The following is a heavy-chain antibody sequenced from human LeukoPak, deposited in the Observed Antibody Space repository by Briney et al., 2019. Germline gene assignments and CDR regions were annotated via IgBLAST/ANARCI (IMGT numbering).Heavy chain of an antibody. CDR1: GYTFTGYY. V-gene: IGHV1-8*03. CDR3: ARGAKIDYDSSGYFDY. J-gene: IGHJ4*02. CDR2: INPNSGNT. Sequence: ASVKVSCKASGYTFTGYYMHWVRQAPGQGLEWMGWINPNSGNTGYAQKFQGRVTITRNTSISTAYMELSSLRSEDTAVYYCARGAKIDYDSSGYFDYWGQGTLVTVSS. D-gene: IGHD3-22*01.